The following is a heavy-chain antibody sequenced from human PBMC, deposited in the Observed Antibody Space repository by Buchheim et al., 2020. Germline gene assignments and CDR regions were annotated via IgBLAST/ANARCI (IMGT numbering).Heavy chain of an antibody. D-gene: IGHD6-13*01. CDR1: GYTFTTCA. CDR2: INAANGNT. V-gene: IGHV1-3*01. CDR3: ARGGSSSDYFYMDV. J-gene: IGHJ6*03. Sequence: QVQLVQSGAEVKKPGASVKVSCKASGYTFTTCAIHWVRQAPGQRLEWMGWINAANGNTKYSQTFQGRITITRDTSASTAYMDLSSLRSEDAAVYYCARGGSSSDYFYMDVWGKGTT.